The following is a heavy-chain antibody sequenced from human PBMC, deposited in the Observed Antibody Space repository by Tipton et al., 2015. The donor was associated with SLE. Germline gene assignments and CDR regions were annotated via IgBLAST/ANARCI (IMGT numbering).Heavy chain of an antibody. CDR3: ARDHPIMTTVTS. Sequence: TLSLTCTVSGGSISSHYWSWIRQPAGKGLEWIGHIYTSGSTNYNPSLKSRVTISVDTSKNQFSLKLSSVTAADTAVYYCARDHPIMTTVTSWGQGTLVTVSS. CDR2: IYTSGST. CDR1: GGSISSHY. V-gene: IGHV4-4*07. D-gene: IGHD4-17*01. J-gene: IGHJ4*02.